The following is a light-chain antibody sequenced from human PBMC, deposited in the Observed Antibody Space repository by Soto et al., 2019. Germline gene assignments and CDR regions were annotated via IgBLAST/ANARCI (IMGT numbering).Light chain of an antibody. V-gene: IGLV1-51*01. CDR2: DNN. CDR3: GAWDGGLSAFV. J-gene: IGLJ1*01. Sequence: QSVLPQPPSVSAAPGRTVTISCSGSSSNIGNSFVSWYQQLPGTAPRLLIYDNNERPSGIPDRFSGFKSGTSATLGITGLQTGDEADYYCGAWDGGLSAFVFGTGTKVTVL. CDR1: SSNIGNSF.